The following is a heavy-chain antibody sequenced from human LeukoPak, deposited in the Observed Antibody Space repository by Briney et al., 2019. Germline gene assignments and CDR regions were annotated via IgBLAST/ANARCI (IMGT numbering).Heavy chain of an antibody. CDR2: ILYYVIKI. CDR1: GFTFSNYS. Sequence: PGGSLXXSCAAXGFTFSNYSMHWVRQTPGKGLEGVAVILYYVIKIYYSASVHCLFSISTDYSNKNIYLQMNSLTAEDTAVYYCAKEGAVRDYYYYMDVWGKGTTVTVSS. V-gene: IGHV3-33*06. CDR3: AKEGAVRDYYYYMDV. J-gene: IGHJ6*03. D-gene: IGHD4-23*01.